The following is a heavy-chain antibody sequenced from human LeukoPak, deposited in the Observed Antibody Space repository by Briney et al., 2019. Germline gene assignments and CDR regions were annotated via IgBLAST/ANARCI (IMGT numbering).Heavy chain of an antibody. CDR1: GFTFSSYG. CDR2: IWYDGSNK. Sequence: GGSLRLSCAASGFTFSSYGMHWVRQAPGKGLEWVAVIWYDGSNKYYADSVKGRFTISRDNSKNTLYLQMNSLRAEDTAVYYCARKVNIVTKWGLAPDYWGQGTLVTVSS. D-gene: IGHD5-12*01. V-gene: IGHV3-33*01. CDR3: ARKVNIVTKWGLAPDY. J-gene: IGHJ4*02.